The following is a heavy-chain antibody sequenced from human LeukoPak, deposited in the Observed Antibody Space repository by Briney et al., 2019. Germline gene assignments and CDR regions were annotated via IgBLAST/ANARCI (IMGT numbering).Heavy chain of an antibody. D-gene: IGHD2-2*01. V-gene: IGHV3-30-3*02. Sequence: GGSLRLSCAASGFTFSSYAMHWVRQAPGKGPEWVAVISYDGSNKYYADSVKGRFTISRDNSKNTLYLQMTSLRVEDRALYYCSKKYYQQLLSAQPLDRPFDYWGQGTLVTVSS. CDR2: ISYDGSNK. J-gene: IGHJ4*02. CDR3: SKKYYQQLLSAQPLDRPFDY. CDR1: GFTFSSYA.